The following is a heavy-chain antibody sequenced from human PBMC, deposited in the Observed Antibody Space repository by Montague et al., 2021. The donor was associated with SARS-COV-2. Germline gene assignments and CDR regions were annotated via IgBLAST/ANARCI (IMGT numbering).Heavy chain of an antibody. CDR1: VGSISNYY. CDR2: IYDSGCA. D-gene: IGHD2-21*02. Sequence: SETLSLTCTVSVGSISNYYWTWIRQPPGKGLEWIGYIYDSGCANXNPSLKSRSTISVDTSNNQFSLRLSSVTAADTAVYYCARAYCGGDCHVGPWGQGILVTVSS. J-gene: IGHJ5*02. CDR3: ARAYCGGDCHVGP. V-gene: IGHV4-59*01.